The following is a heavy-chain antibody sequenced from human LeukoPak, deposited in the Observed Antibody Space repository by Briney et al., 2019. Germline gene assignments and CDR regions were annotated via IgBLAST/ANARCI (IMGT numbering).Heavy chain of an antibody. D-gene: IGHD2/OR15-2a*01. CDR1: GYSFTNYW. J-gene: IGHJ3*02. CDR2: IYPGDSDA. CDR3: ARPYSTGIRDAYDM. Sequence: GESLTISCTASGYSFTNYWIAWVRQMPGAGLEWMGTIYPGDSDARYSPAFQGQFTLSVDRSTTTAYLQGPSLKASDTAMYYCARPYSTGIRDAYDMWGQGTMVIVSS. V-gene: IGHV5-51*01.